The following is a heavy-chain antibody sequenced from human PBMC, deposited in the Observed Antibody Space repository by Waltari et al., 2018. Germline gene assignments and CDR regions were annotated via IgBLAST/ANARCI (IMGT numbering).Heavy chain of an antibody. V-gene: IGHV3-7*01. CDR2: IKQDGSDK. Sequence: EVQLVESGGGLVQPGGSLRLSCAASGFTFSSYWMSWVRQAPGKGLEWVANIKQDGSDKYYVDSVKGRFTISRDNGKHSLYLQMNSLRAEDTAVYYCARGGIAAAGDYWGQGTLVTVSS. CDR1: GFTFSSYW. D-gene: IGHD6-13*01. J-gene: IGHJ4*02. CDR3: ARGGIAAAGDY.